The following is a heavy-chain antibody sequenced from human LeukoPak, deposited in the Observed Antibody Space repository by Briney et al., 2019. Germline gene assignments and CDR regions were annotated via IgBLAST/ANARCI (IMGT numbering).Heavy chain of an antibody. CDR3: ARDPNYYDSSGRSRGAFDI. CDR2: IYYSGST. Sequence: SETLSLTCIVSGYSIRNGFCWSWIRQPPGKGLGWIGSIYYSGSTYYNPSLKSRVTISVDTSKNQFSLNLSSVTAADKAVYYGARDPNYYDSSGRSRGAFDIWGQGTMVTVSS. J-gene: IGHJ3*02. V-gene: IGHV4-38-2*02. CDR1: GYSIRNGFC. D-gene: IGHD3-22*01.